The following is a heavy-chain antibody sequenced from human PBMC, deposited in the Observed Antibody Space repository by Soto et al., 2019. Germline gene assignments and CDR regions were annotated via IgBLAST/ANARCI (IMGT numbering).Heavy chain of an antibody. V-gene: IGHV5-10-1*01. Sequence: PGESLKISCRGSGYSFTSYWISWVRQMPGKGLEWMGRIDPSDSYTNYSPSFQGHVTISADKSISTAYLQWSSLKASDTAMYYCARHSAAGSFLSHYYYGMDVWGQGTTVTVS. CDR2: IDPSDSYT. CDR1: GYSFTSYW. J-gene: IGHJ6*02. D-gene: IGHD6-13*01. CDR3: ARHSAAGSFLSHYYYGMDV.